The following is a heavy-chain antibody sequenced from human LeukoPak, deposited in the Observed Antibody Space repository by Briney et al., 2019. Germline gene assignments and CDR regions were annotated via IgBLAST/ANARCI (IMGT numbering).Heavy chain of an antibody. Sequence: ASVKVSCKASGGTFSSYAISWVRQAPGQGLEWMGGIIPIFGTANYAQKFQGRVTITADKSTSTAYMELSSLRSEDTAVYYCARDGHRMYYYGGSDYHFDYWGQGTLVTVSS. CDR2: IIPIFGTA. V-gene: IGHV1-69*06. CDR1: GGTFSSYA. D-gene: IGHD3-22*01. CDR3: ARDGHRMYYYGGSDYHFDY. J-gene: IGHJ4*02.